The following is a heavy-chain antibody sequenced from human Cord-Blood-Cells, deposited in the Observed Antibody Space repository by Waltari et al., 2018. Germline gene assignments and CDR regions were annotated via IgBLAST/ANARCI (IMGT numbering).Heavy chain of an antibody. Sequence: QLQLLQWGAGRLEPSATLPLTSAVHGGSFSGYYCRWSRQPPGKGLEWSGEINHSGSTNYNPSLKSRVTISVDTSKNQFSLKLSSVTAADTAVYYCARVSLGIGLAYFDYWGQGTLVTVSS. J-gene: IGHJ4*02. CDR1: GGSFSGYY. CDR2: INHSGST. D-gene: IGHD6-19*01. V-gene: IGHV4-34*01. CDR3: ARVSLGIGLAYFDY.